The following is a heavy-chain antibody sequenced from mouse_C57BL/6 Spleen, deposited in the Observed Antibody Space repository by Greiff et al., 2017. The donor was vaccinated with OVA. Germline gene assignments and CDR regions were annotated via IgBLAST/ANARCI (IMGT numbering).Heavy chain of an antibody. Sequence: QVQLKESGPGLVQPSQSLSITCTVSGFSLTSYGVHWVRQSPGKGLEWLGVIWRGGSTDYNTAFMSRLSITKDNSTTQVFFKMNSLQADDTAIYYGAKISDGYSWYVDVWGTGTTVTVSS. CDR1: GFSLTSYG. CDR3: AKISDGYSWYVDV. V-gene: IGHV2-5*01. D-gene: IGHD2-3*01. J-gene: IGHJ1*03. CDR2: IWRGGST.